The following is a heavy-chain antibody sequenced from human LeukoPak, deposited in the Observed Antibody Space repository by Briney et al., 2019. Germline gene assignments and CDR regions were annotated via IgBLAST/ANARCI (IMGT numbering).Heavy chain of an antibody. CDR3: AREVLVSPYYFDY. J-gene: IGHJ4*02. CDR1: GYTFTGYY. V-gene: IGHV1-2*06. D-gene: IGHD4/OR15-4a*01. Sequence: ASVKVSCKASGYTFTGYYMHWVRQAPGQGLEWMGRINPNSGGTNYAQKFRGRVTMTRDTSISTAYMELSRLRSDDTAVYYCAREVLVSPYYFDYWGQGTLVTVSS. CDR2: INPNSGGT.